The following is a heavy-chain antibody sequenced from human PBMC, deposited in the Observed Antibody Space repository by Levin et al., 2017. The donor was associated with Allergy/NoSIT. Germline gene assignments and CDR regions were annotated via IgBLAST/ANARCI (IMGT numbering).Heavy chain of an antibody. CDR1: GFTFSSYA. J-gene: IGHJ4*02. Sequence: LSLTCAASGFTFSSYAMHWVRQAPGKGLEWVAVISYDGSNKYYADSVKGRFTISRDNSKNTLYLQMNSLRAEDTAVYYCGGSSGGRFGYWGQGTLVTVSS. CDR3: GGSSGGRFGY. V-gene: IGHV3-30*04. D-gene: IGHD6-25*01. CDR2: ISYDGSNK.